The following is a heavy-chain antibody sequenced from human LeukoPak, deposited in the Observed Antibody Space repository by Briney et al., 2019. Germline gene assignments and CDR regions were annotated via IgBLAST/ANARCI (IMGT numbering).Heavy chain of an antibody. CDR2: ISGSGGST. J-gene: IGHJ4*02. CDR1: GFIFPNAW. CDR3: AKPQGSGSYNNLDY. D-gene: IGHD3-10*01. Sequence: PGGSLRLSCAASGFIFPNAWMHWVRQAPGKGLEWVSAISGSGGSTYYADSVKGRFTISRDNSKNTLYLQMNSLRAEDTAAYYCAKPQGSGSYNNLDYWGQGTLVTVSS. V-gene: IGHV3-23*01.